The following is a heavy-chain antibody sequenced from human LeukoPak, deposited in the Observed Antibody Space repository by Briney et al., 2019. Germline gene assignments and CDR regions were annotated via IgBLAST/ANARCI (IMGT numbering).Heavy chain of an antibody. Sequence: SETLSLTCTVSGGSISSSSYYWSWIRQPPGKGLEWIGSIYYSGSTYYNPSLKSRVTISVDTSKNQFSLKLSSVTAADTAVYYCARRSWGATPFDYWGQGTLVTVSS. CDR2: IYYSGST. J-gene: IGHJ4*02. CDR3: ARRSWGATPFDY. CDR1: GGSISSSSYY. D-gene: IGHD5-12*01. V-gene: IGHV4-39*01.